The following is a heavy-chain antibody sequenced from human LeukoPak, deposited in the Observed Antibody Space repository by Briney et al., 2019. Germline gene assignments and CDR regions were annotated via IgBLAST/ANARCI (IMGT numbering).Heavy chain of an antibody. V-gene: IGHV3-23*01. J-gene: IGHJ4*02. CDR2: ITDSGDTT. CDR3: AKDGALSTSWHFYCDY. Sequence: GGSLRLSCAASGFTFSSFAMSWVRQAPGKGLEWVSTITDSGDTTYSADSVKGRFTISRDNSKNTLYLQMNSLRAEDTAVYYCAKDGALSTSWHFYCDYWGQGTLVTVSS. CDR1: GFTFSSFA. D-gene: IGHD2-2*01.